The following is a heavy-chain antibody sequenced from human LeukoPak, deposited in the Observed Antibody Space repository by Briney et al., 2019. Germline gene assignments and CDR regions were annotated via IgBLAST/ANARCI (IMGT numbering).Heavy chain of an antibody. CDR3: AEGKTDYYDSSGFDP. Sequence: ASVKVSCKASGYTFTSYYMHWVRQAPGQGLEWMGIINPSGGSTSYAQKFQGRVTMTRDMSTSTVHMELSSLRSEDTAVYYCAEGKTDYYDSSGFDPWGQGTLVTVSS. CDR2: INPSGGST. V-gene: IGHV1-46*01. J-gene: IGHJ5*02. CDR1: GYTFTSYY. D-gene: IGHD3-22*01.